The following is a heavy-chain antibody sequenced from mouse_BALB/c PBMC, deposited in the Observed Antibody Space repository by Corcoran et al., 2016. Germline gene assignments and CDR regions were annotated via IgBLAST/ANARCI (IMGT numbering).Heavy chain of an antibody. Sequence: QIQLQQSGPELVQPGTSVKISCKATGFTFTDYYINWMKQKPGQGVEWIGWIYPGSGNSKYSEKFKGKATLTVDTSSSTAYMQLSSLTSEDTAVYFCATVGSMDHWGQGTSVTVSS. V-gene: IGHV1-84*02. J-gene: IGHJ4*01. CDR2: IYPGSGNS. CDR1: GFTFTDYY. D-gene: IGHD1-1*01. CDR3: ATVGSMDH.